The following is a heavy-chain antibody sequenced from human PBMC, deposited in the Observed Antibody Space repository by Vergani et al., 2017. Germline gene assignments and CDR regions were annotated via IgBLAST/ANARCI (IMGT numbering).Heavy chain of an antibody. V-gene: IGHV4-34*01. J-gene: IGHJ2*01. Sequence: QVQLQQWGAGLLKPSETLSLTCAVYGGSFSGYYWSWIRQPPGKGLEWIGEINHSGSTNYNPSLKSRVTISVDTSKKQFSLKLSSVTAADTAVYYCARGRGWLPPVYWYFDLWGRGTLVTVSS. CDR3: ARGRGWLPPVYWYFDL. CDR2: INHSGST. CDR1: GGSFSGYY. D-gene: IGHD5-24*01.